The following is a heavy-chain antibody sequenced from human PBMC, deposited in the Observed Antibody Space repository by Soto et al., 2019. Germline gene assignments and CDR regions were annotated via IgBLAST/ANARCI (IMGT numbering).Heavy chain of an antibody. CDR3: VYLPSQQWMSFSV. V-gene: IGHV2-5*04. D-gene: IGHD6-19*01. CDR1: GFSLSTTSVG. J-gene: IGHJ3*01. Sequence: QIILKESGPTLVKPTQTLTLTCNFSGFSLSTTSVGVGWIRQPPGKALEWLALIYWDGDKRFSPSQKRRLTTTKDTSKTQLVRIMTNMDSVDTSTYYCVYLPSQQWMSFSVWGQGTMVIVSS. CDR2: IYWDGDK.